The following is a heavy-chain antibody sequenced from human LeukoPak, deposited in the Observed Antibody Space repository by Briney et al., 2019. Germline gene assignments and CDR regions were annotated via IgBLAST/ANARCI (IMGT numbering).Heavy chain of an antibody. J-gene: IGHJ4*02. V-gene: IGHV3-30*04. Sequence: GKSLRLSRAASGFTFSSYAMHWVRQAPGKGLEWVTVISYDGINEYYADSVKGRITISRDNSKNTLFLQITSLRPEDTAVYYCARGRCSSTSCLIDSWGQGTLVTVSS. CDR1: GFTFSSYA. CDR3: ARGRCSSTSCLIDS. CDR2: ISYDGINE. D-gene: IGHD2-2*01.